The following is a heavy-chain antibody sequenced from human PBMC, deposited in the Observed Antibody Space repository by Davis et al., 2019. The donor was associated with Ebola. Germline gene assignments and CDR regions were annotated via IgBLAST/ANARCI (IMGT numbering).Heavy chain of an antibody. CDR2: ISYDGSNK. CDR1: GFPFSSYG. D-gene: IGHD3-3*01. V-gene: IGHV3-30*19. Sequence: GGSLRLSCAASGFPFSSYGMHWVRQAPGKGLEWVAVISYDGSNKYYADSVKGRFTISRDNSKNTLYLQMNSLRAEDTAVYYCAREERFLEWLEGNYYYGMDVWGQGTTVTVSS. J-gene: IGHJ6*02. CDR3: AREERFLEWLEGNYYYGMDV.